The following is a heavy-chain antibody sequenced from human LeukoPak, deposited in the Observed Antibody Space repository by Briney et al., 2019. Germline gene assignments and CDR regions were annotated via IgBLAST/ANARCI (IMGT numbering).Heavy chain of an antibody. CDR2: ISYDGSNK. Sequence: GGSLRLSCAASGFTFSSYGMHWVRQAPGKGLEWVAVISYDGSNKYYADSVKGRFTISRDNSKNTLYLQMNSLRAEDTAVYYCAKELARFDPALHRSVTIFGVVIRYYYYGMDVWGQGTTVTVSS. D-gene: IGHD3-3*01. V-gene: IGHV3-30*18. CDR3: AKELARFDPALHRSVTIFGVVIRYYYYGMDV. J-gene: IGHJ6*02. CDR1: GFTFSSYG.